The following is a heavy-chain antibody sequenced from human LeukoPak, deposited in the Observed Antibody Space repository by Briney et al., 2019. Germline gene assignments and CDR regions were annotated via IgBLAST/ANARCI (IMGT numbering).Heavy chain of an antibody. CDR3: ARGLLDDAFDI. CDR1: GGTFSSYA. Sequence: SAKVSCTASGGTFSSYAISWVRQAPGQGLEWMGGIIPIFGTANYAQKFQGRVTITADESTSTAYMELSSLRSEDTAVYYCARGLLDDAFDIWGQGTMVTVSS. V-gene: IGHV1-69*13. CDR2: IIPIFGTA. J-gene: IGHJ3*02. D-gene: IGHD1-1*01.